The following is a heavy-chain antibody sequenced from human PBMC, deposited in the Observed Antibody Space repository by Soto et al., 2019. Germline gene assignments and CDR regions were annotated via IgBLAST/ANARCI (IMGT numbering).Heavy chain of an antibody. CDR2: IYYSGST. D-gene: IGHD4-4*01. V-gene: IGHV4-39*01. CDR1: GGSISSGSDY. Sequence: SETQSLTWTVSGGSISSGSDYWVWIRQPPGKGLEWIGSIYYSGSTYYNPSLKSRVTISVDTSKNQFSLKLSSVTAADTAVYYCARHSSSKIDYWGQGTLVTVSS. J-gene: IGHJ4*02. CDR3: ARHSSSKIDY.